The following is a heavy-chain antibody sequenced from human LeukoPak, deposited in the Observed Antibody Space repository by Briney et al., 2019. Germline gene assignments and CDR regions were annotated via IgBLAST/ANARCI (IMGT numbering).Heavy chain of an antibody. CDR1: GFTFSSYA. D-gene: IGHD4-11*01. J-gene: IGHJ4*02. CDR2: INGNGGRT. V-gene: IGHV3-23*01. Sequence: GGSLRLSCAASGFTFSSYAMSWVRQAPGKGLEWVSSINGNGGRTYYADSVRGRFTISRDNSKNTLYLQMNSLRAEDTAVYYCANPPTVTSFDSWGQGTLVTVSS. CDR3: ANPPTVTSFDS.